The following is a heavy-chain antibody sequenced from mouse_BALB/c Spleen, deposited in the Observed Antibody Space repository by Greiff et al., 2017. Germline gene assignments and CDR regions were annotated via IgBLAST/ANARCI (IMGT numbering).Heavy chain of an antibody. D-gene: IGHD2-4*01. V-gene: IGHV5-12-2*01. CDR3: ARPQIYYDYHWYFDV. Sequence: EVKLVESGGGLVQPGGSLKLSCAASGFTFSSYTMSWVRQTPEKRLEWVAYISNGGGSTYYPDTVKGRFTISRDNAKNTLYLQMSSLKSEDTAMYYCARPQIYYDYHWYFDVWGAGTTVTVSS. J-gene: IGHJ1*01. CDR2: ISNGGGST. CDR1: GFTFSSYT.